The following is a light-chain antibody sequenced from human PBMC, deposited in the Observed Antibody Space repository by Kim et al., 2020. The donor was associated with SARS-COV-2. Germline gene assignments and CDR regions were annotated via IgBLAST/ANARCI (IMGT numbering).Light chain of an antibody. V-gene: IGKV3-11*01. CDR3: QQRGNWPPAIT. J-gene: IGKJ4*01. CDR1: HSIDTR. CDR2: DAA. Sequence: PGNSATLSCRASHSIDTRLAWYQPTPGRPPRLLIYDAAIRAAGIPDRFSASGSGTDFTLTIGSLAPEDFAIYYCQQRGNWPPAITFGGGTKVDIK.